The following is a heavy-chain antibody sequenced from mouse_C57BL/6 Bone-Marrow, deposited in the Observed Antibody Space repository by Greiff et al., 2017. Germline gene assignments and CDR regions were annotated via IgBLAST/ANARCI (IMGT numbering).Heavy chain of an antibody. D-gene: IGHD1-1*01. CDR1: GYTFTSYG. V-gene: IGHV1-81*01. CDR3: ARLGPYYYGSRYWYFDV. J-gene: IGHJ1*03. CDR2: IYPRSGNT. Sequence: QVQLQQSGAELARPGASVKLSCKASGYTFTSYGISWVKQRTGQGLEWIGEIYPRSGNTNYNEKFNGKATLTADKSSSTAYMELRSLTSEDSAVYFCARLGPYYYGSRYWYFDVWGTGTTVTVSS.